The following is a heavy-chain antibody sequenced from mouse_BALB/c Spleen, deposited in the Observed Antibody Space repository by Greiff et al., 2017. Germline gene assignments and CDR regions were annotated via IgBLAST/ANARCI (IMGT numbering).Heavy chain of an antibody. J-gene: IGHJ4*01. CDR3: ARNLDDGYYYAMDY. D-gene: IGHD2-3*01. Sequence: VQGVESGPGLVQPSQSLSITCTVSGFSLTSYGVHWVRQSPGKGLEWLGVIWSGGSTDYNAAFISRLSISKDNSKSQVFFKMNSLQANDTAIYYCARNLDDGYYYAMDYWGQGTSVTVSS. CDR2: IWSGGST. CDR1: GFSLTSYG. V-gene: IGHV2-2*02.